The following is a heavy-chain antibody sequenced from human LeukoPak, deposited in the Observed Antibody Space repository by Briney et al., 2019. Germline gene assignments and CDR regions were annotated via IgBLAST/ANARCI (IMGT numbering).Heavy chain of an antibody. V-gene: IGHV3-74*01. CDR2: MNHDGTDI. CDR1: GFTVTSYV. J-gene: IGHJ4*02. D-gene: IGHD2-2*01. CDR3: VRDTNFKIDY. Sequence: GGSLRLSCAVSGFTVTSYVMHWVRQTPGEGPVWVSRMNHDGTDISYADSVKGRSTISRDNAKNTLYLQMSRLRVDDTAIYYCVRDTNFKIDYWGQGTLVTVSS.